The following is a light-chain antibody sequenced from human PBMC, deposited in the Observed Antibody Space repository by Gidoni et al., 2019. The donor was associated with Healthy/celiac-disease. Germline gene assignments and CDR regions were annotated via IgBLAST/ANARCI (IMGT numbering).Light chain of an antibody. CDR2: EVS. CDR1: SCDVGGYNY. CDR3: SSYTSGSTLV. Sequence: QSALTQPASVSGSPGQSITISCTRTSCDVGGYNYVSWYQQHPGKAPKLMIYEVSNRPSGVSNRFSGSKSGNTASLTISGLQAEDEADYYCSSYTSGSTLVFGGGTKLTVL. J-gene: IGLJ3*02. V-gene: IGLV2-14*01.